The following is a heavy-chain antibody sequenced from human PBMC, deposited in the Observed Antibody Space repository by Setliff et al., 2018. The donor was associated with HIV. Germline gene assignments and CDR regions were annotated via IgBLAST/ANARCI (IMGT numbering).Heavy chain of an antibody. Sequence: SGPTLVNSTQTLTLTCTFSGFSLSATSMGVGWVRQPPGKALEWLALIYWDDDKRYSPSLESRLTITKDTSKNQVVLTMTNMDSVDTATYYCTHRRRDGFIPYWGQGTRVTV. CDR3: THRRRDGFIPY. J-gene: IGHJ4*02. V-gene: IGHV2-5*02. CDR1: GFSLSATSMG. D-gene: IGHD2-21*01. CDR2: IYWDDDK.